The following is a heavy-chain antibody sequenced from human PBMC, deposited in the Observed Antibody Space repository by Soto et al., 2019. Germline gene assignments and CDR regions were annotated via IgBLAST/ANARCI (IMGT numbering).Heavy chain of an antibody. J-gene: IGHJ6*04. V-gene: IGHV4-34*01. CDR1: GGSFSGYY. D-gene: IGHD6-13*01. CDR3: ARPQGQLYGMDF. CDR2: INHSGST. Sequence: SETLSLTCAVYGGSFSGYYWIWIRQPPGKGLEWIGEINHSGSTNYNPSLKSRVTISVDTSKNQFSLKLSSVTAADTAMYYCARPQGQLYGMDFWGKGTTVPVSS.